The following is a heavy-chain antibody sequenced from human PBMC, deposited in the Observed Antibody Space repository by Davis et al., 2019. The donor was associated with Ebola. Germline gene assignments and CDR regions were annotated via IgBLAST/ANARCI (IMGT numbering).Heavy chain of an antibody. CDR2: INPNSGGT. Sequence: ASVKVSCKASGYTFTGYYMHWVRQAPGQGLEWMGWINPNSGGTDYAQKFQGRVSMTTDTSTSTVYMELRSLRSEDTAVYFCARDLESIVYHWGQGTLVTVSS. J-gene: IGHJ4*02. D-gene: IGHD1-1*01. CDR3: ARDLESIVYH. V-gene: IGHV1-2*02. CDR1: GYTFTGYY.